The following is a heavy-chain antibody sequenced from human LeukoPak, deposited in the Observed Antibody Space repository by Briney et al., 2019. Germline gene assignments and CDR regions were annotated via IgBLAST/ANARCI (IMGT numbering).Heavy chain of an antibody. CDR3: ARVPLSGSFAFDC. Sequence: GGSLRLSCEASGFTFSSHWIHWVRQAPGKGLVWVSGINAHGTSTRYADSVKGRFTISRDNAKNTLYLHMNSLRAEDTAVYYCARVPLSGSFAFDCWGQGVLVTVSS. CDR2: INAHGTST. CDR1: GFTFSSHW. V-gene: IGHV3-74*01. J-gene: IGHJ4*02. D-gene: IGHD1-26*01.